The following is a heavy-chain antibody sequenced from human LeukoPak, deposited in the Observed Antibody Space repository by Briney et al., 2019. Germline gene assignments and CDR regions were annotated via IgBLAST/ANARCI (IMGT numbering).Heavy chain of an antibody. V-gene: IGHV3-30*18. D-gene: IGHD5-12*01. J-gene: IGHJ1*01. CDR1: GFTFSGYG. CDR2: ISYDGSNK. Sequence: GRSLRLSCAASGFTFSGYGMHWVRQAPGKGLEWVAVISYDGSNKYYADSVKGRFTISRDNSKNTLYLQMNSLRAEDTAVYYCAKESAGSGYSGYDYFEYFQHWGQGTLVTVSS. CDR3: AKESAGSGYSGYDYFEYFQH.